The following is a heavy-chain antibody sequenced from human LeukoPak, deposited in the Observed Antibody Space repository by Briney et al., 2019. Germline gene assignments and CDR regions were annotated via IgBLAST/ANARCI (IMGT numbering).Heavy chain of an antibody. D-gene: IGHD6-13*01. CDR1: GYSISSDYY. Sequence: SETLSLTCIVSGYSISSDYYWGWIRQPPGKGLEWIGNIYHSGSTYYNPSLRSRVTISIDTSKNQFSLKLSSVTAADTAVYYCARDRVGQQLVGRNYYYYYMDVWGKGTTVTISS. V-gene: IGHV4-38-2*02. CDR2: IYHSGST. J-gene: IGHJ6*03. CDR3: ARDRVGQQLVGRNYYYYYMDV.